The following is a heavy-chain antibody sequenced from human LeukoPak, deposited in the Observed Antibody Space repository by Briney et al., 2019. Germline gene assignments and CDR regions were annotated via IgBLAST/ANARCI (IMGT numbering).Heavy chain of an antibody. CDR1: GYTFTSYD. V-gene: IGHV1-2*02. J-gene: IGHJ4*02. CDR2: INPNSGGT. CDR3: ARDLRRASGSYCGY. D-gene: IGHD1-26*01. Sequence: ASVKVSCKASGYTFTSYDINWVRQATGQGLEWMGWINPNSGGTNYAQKFQGRVIMTRDTSISTAYMEVSRLRSDDTAVYYCARDLRRASGSYCGYWGQGTLVTVSS.